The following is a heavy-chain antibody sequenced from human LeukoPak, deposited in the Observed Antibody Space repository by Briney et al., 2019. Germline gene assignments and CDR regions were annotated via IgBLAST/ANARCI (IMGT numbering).Heavy chain of an antibody. CDR1: GGSISSGGYY. V-gene: IGHV4-31*03. CDR3: ARSDTAMRSDY. J-gene: IGHJ4*02. Sequence: SQTLSLTCTVSGGSISSGGYYWSWIRQHPGKGLEWIGYIYYSGGTYYNPSLKSRATISVDTSKNQFSLKLSSVTAADTAVYYCARSDTAMRSDYWGQGTLVTVSS. D-gene: IGHD5-18*01. CDR2: IYYSGGT.